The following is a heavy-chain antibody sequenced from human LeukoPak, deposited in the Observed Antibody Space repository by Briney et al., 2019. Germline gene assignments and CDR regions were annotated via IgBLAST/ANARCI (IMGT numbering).Heavy chain of an antibody. Sequence: GGSLRLSCAASGFTVSSNYMSWVRQAPGKGLEWVSVIYSGGSTYYADSVKGRFTISRDNSKKTLYPQTNSLRADDTAVYYCASSSGWYSYFQHWGQGTLVTVSS. D-gene: IGHD6-19*01. CDR3: ASSSGWYSYFQH. V-gene: IGHV3-53*01. CDR1: GFTVSSNY. CDR2: IYSGGST. J-gene: IGHJ1*01.